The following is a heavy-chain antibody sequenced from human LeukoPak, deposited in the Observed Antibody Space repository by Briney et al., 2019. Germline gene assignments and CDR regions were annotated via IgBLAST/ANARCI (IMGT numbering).Heavy chain of an antibody. Sequence: YPGGSLRLSCAASGFIFSNYWMSWVRQAPGKGPEWVGDIKTDGSDKYYVGSVKGRFTISRDNAKNSLYLQMNSLRAEDTAVYYCARDSLIQYGSGSYWGFDYWGQGILVTVSS. J-gene: IGHJ4*02. V-gene: IGHV3-7*03. CDR2: IKTDGSDK. D-gene: IGHD3-10*01. CDR1: GFIFSNYW. CDR3: ARDSLIQYGSGSYWGFDY.